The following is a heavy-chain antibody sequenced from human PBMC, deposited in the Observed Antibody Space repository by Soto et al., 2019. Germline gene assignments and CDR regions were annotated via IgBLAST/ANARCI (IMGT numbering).Heavy chain of an antibody. CDR1: GFTFDDYT. V-gene: IGHV3-43*01. CDR3: AKDTRHNGDYYYYGMDV. D-gene: IGHD1-20*01. Sequence: HPGGSLRLSCAASGFTFDDYTMHWVRQAPGKGLEWVSLISWDGGSTYYADSVKGRFTISRDNSKNSLYLQMNSLRTEDTALYYCAKDTRHNGDYYYYGMDVWGQGTTVTVSS. CDR2: ISWDGGST. J-gene: IGHJ6*02.